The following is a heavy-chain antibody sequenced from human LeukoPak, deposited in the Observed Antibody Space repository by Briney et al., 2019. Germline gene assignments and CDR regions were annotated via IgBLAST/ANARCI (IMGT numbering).Heavy chain of an antibody. CDR1: GFIFSSYS. CDR3: ARGYYSLGYFDY. Sequence: GGSLTLFCAPSGFIFSSYSMSWVRRATGEALVWLSYISSSNHAIYYADSVKGRFTISRDNAKNSLFLQMNSLRDEDTAVYYCARGYYSLGYFDYWGQGALVTVSS. V-gene: IGHV3-48*02. D-gene: IGHD3-22*01. J-gene: IGHJ4*02. CDR2: ISSSNHAI.